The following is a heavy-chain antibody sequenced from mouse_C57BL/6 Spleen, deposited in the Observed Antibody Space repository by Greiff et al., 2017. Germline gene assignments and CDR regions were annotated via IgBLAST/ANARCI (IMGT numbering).Heavy chain of an antibody. Sequence: EVMLEESGGGLVKPGGSLKLSCAASGFTFSSYAISWVHQTPEKRLEWIATINAGGGYTYYHDNVKGRFTLTRDNSSNNLYLQMSRLKSEDSAMYYCAREGRCFYAMDYWGQGTSVTVSS. CDR2: INAGGGYT. CDR3: AREGRCFYAMDY. CDR1: GFTFSSYA. J-gene: IGHJ4*01. V-gene: IGHV5-4*01.